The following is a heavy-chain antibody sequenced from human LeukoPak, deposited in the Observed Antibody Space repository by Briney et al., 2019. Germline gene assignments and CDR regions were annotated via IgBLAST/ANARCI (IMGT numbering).Heavy chain of an antibody. D-gene: IGHD4-23*01. CDR2: IIPIFGTA. CDR1: GGTFSSYA. V-gene: IGHV1-69*13. J-gene: IGHJ6*03. CDR3: ARGTTVVTSNYYYMDV. Sequence: SVKVSCKASGGTFSSYAISWVRQAPGQGLEWMGGIIPIFGTANYAQKFQGRVTITADEPTSTAYMELSSLRSEDTAVYYCARGTTVVTSNYYYMDVWGKGTTVTVSS.